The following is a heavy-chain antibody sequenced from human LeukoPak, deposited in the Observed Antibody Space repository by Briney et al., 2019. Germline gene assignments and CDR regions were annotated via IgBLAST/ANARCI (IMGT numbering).Heavy chain of an antibody. CDR1: EFTVSGNY. Sequence: PGGSLRLSCAASEFTVSGNYMSWVRQAPGKGLEWVSVIYSGGSTYYADSVKGRFTISRDNSKNTLYLQMNSLRAEDTAVYYCARADTAMFSMSNFDYWGQGTLVTVSS. CDR2: IYSGGST. D-gene: IGHD5-18*01. CDR3: ARADTAMFSMSNFDY. V-gene: IGHV3-66*02. J-gene: IGHJ4*02.